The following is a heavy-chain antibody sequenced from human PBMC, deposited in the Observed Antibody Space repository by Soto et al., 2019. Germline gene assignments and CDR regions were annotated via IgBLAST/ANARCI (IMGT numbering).Heavy chain of an antibody. Sequence: SETLSLTCTVSGGSISRNYWSWIRQPPGKGLEWLGYIYDSGTTNYNPSVKSRVTISLDTSKSQFSLRMSSVTAADTAVYYCAREGEYSYGYFDYWGQGAQVIVSS. CDR1: GGSISRNY. J-gene: IGHJ4*02. V-gene: IGHV4-59*01. CDR2: IYDSGTT. CDR3: AREGEYSYGYFDY. D-gene: IGHD5-18*01.